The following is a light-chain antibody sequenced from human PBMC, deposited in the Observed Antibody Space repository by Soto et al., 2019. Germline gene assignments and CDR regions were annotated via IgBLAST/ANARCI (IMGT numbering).Light chain of an antibody. CDR3: SSYTNNGAFYV. Sequence: QSVLTQPASVSGSPGQSITVSCTGTSNDIGGYNYVSWYQQHPGKAPKLIISQVNNRPSGVSHRFSGSKSGNTASLTISGLQAEDEAEYYCSSYTNNGAFYVFGTGTKVTVL. CDR2: QVN. V-gene: IGLV2-14*01. CDR1: SNDIGGYNY. J-gene: IGLJ1*01.